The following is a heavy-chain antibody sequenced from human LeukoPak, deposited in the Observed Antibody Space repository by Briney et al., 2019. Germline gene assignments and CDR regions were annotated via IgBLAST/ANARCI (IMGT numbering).Heavy chain of an antibody. Sequence: PGGSLRLSCAASGLTFSSYSMNWVRQAPGKGLEWVSYISSSSSIRYYADSVKGRFTISRDNAKNSLYLRMNSLRDEDTAVYYCARDVLRFLEWLGMDVWGQGTTVTVSS. CDR1: GLTFSSYS. V-gene: IGHV3-48*02. CDR3: ARDVLRFLEWLGMDV. D-gene: IGHD3-3*01. CDR2: ISSSSSIR. J-gene: IGHJ6*02.